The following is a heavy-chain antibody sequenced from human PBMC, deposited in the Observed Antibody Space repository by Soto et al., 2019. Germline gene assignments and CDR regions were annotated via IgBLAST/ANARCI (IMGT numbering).Heavy chain of an antibody. D-gene: IGHD2-2*01. V-gene: IGHV5-10-1*01. CDR1: GYSFTSYW. CDR2: IDPSDSYT. Sequence: PGESLQISCKGSGYSFTSYWISWVRQMPGKGLEWMGRIDPSDSYTNYRPSFQGHVTISADKSISTAYLQWSSLKASDTAMYYCARRCSSTSCYPGYYYGMDVWGQGTTVTV. CDR3: ARRCSSTSCYPGYYYGMDV. J-gene: IGHJ6*02.